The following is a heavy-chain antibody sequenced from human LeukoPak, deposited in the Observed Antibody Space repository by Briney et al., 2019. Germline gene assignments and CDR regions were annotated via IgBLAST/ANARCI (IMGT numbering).Heavy chain of an antibody. Sequence: GGSLRLYCAASGFTFSSYSMNWVRQAPGKGLEWVSSISSSSSYIYYADSVKGRFTISRDNAKNSLYLQMNSLRAEDTAVYYCARYCSSTSCRRNYGMDVWGQGTTVTVSS. D-gene: IGHD2-2*01. V-gene: IGHV3-21*01. CDR3: ARYCSSTSCRRNYGMDV. J-gene: IGHJ6*02. CDR1: GFTFSSYS. CDR2: ISSSSSYI.